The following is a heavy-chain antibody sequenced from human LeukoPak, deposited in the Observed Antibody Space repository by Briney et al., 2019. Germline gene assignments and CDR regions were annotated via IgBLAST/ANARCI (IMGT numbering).Heavy chain of an antibody. Sequence: AASVKVSCKASGYTFTSYDINWVRQATGQGLEWMGWMNPNSGNTGYAQKFQGRVTMTRNTSISTAYMELSSLRSEDTAVYYCARVWAARLYWFDPWGQGTLVTVPS. CDR3: ARVWAARLYWFDP. V-gene: IGHV1-8*01. CDR2: MNPNSGNT. CDR1: GYTFTSYD. J-gene: IGHJ5*02. D-gene: IGHD5-18*01.